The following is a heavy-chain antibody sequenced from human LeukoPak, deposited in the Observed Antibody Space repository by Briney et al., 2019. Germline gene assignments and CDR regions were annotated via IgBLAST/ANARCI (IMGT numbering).Heavy chain of an antibody. V-gene: IGHV4-59*08. CDR2: FSYTGGT. CDR1: GGSISSYY. Sequence: SETLSLTCTVSGGSISSYYWSWIRQPPGKGLEWIGYFSYTGGTNYNPSLKSRVTISIDTSKNQFSLKLTSVTAADTAVYYCARHGSGGDWFDPWGQGTLVTVSS. J-gene: IGHJ5*02. D-gene: IGHD1-26*01. CDR3: ARHGSGGDWFDP.